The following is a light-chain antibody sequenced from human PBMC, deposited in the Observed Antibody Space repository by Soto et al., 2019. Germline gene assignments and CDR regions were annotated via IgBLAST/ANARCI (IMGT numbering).Light chain of an antibody. CDR1: QTVSSS. CDR3: HQLCNYPLT. V-gene: IGKV3-11*01. CDR2: EAS. J-gene: IGKJ4*01. Sequence: EIVLPHSPATMSLSPGRGATHICRASQTVSSSLAWYQQKPGQAPRLLIYEASNRATGIPARFSASGSGAEFSPATTSLVPEDFALYDRHQLCNYPLTFDGGTKVDIK.